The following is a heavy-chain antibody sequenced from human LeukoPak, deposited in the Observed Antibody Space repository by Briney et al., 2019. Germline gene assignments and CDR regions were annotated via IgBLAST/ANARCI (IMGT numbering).Heavy chain of an antibody. V-gene: IGHV3-23*01. D-gene: IGHD1-26*01. CDR3: AKGGKWDVTPFDY. CDR1: GFTFSSYA. CDR2: ISGSGSNT. Sequence: GGSLRLSCAASGFTFSSYAMSWVRQAPGKGLEWVSAISGSGSNTYYADSVKGRFTISRDNSKNPLYLQMNSLRVADTAVYYCAKGGKWDVTPFDYWGQGTLVTVSS. J-gene: IGHJ4*02.